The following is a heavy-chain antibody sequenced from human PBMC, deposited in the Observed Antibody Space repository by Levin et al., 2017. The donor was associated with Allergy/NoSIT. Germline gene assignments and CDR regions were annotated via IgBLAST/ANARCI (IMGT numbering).Heavy chain of an antibody. V-gene: IGHV1-69*13. CDR1: GGTFSSYA. CDR2: IIPIFGTA. CDR3: ARVNEYYGSGTPGDYYYYYYGMDV. D-gene: IGHD3-10*01. J-gene: IGHJ6*02. Sequence: GASVKVSCKASGGTFSSYAISWVRQAPGQGLEWMGGIIPIFGTANYAQKFQGRVTITADESTSTAYMELSSLRSEDTAVYYCARVNEYYGSGTPGDYYYYYYGMDVWGQGTTVTVSS.